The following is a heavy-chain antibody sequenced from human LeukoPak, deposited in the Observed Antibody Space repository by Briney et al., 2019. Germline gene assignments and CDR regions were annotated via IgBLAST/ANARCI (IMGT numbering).Heavy chain of an antibody. CDR3: AKNLGRQLGGFDY. Sequence: PGGSLRLSCAASGFAFDDYAMHWVRQAPGKGLEWVLGISWNSGSIGYADSVKGRFTISRDNAKNSLYLQMNSLRAEDTALYYCAKNLGRQLGGFDYWGQGTLVTVSS. V-gene: IGHV3-9*01. CDR2: ISWNSGSI. D-gene: IGHD6-6*01. J-gene: IGHJ4*02. CDR1: GFAFDDYA.